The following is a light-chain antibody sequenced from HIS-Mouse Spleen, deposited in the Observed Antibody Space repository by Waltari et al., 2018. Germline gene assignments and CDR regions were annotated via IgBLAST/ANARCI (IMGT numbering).Light chain of an antibody. CDR2: EGR. CDR3: CSYAGSSTHVV. V-gene: IGLV2-23*01. J-gene: IGLJ2*01. Sequence: QSALTHPASGSVSPEQSITISCTGTTSYVGSYNLLSSYQQHPGNASKLLLYEGRNRPSGVSNRFSGSKSGNTVALTISGLQAEDEADYYCCSYAGSSTHVVFGGGTKLTVL. CDR1: TSYVGSYNL.